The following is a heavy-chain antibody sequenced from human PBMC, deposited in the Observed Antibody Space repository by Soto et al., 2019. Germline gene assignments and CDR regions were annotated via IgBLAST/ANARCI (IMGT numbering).Heavy chain of an antibody. CDR3: VTDRGGGMDV. J-gene: IGHJ6*01. D-gene: IGHD3-16*01. V-gene: IGHV3-15*01. CDR1: GFTFSDAW. CDR2: IKRKIDGETT. Sequence: EVPLVESGGGMVMPGGSLRLSCAASGFTFSDAWMTWIRQAPGKGLQCVGRIKRKIDGETTDYAAPVEGRFTISRAESKNTLYLQMNSRKVEDTAMYYCVTDRGGGMDVWGQGTTVTVSS.